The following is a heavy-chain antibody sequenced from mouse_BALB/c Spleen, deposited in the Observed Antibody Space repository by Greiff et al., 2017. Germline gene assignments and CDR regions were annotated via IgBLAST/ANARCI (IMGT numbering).Heavy chain of an antibody. CDR1: GYTFTSYN. CDR3: ARGTYYRYDYAMDY. D-gene: IGHD2-14*01. Sequence: QVQLQQSGAELVRSGASVKMSCKASGYTFTSYNMHWVKQTPGQGLEWIGYIYPGNGGTNYNQKFKGKATLTADTSSSTAYMQISSLTSEDSAVYFCARGTYYRYDYAMDYWGQGTSVTVSS. CDR2: IYPGNGGT. V-gene: IGHV1-12*01. J-gene: IGHJ4*01.